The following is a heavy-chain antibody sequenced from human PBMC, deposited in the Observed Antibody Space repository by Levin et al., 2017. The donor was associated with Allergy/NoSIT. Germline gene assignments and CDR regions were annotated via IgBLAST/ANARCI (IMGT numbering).Heavy chain of an antibody. CDR3: AREKGGTRGWYTVDY. CDR2: IRESGERT. Sequence: HPGGSLRLSCEASGFTFSNYAISWVRQAPGKGLEWVSAIRESGERTYYTGSVKGRFTVSRDNSKNTLYLQMNSLRGEETAMYYCAREKGGTRGWYTVDYWGQGTLVAVSP. D-gene: IGHD6-19*01. CDR1: GFTFSNYA. J-gene: IGHJ4*02. V-gene: IGHV3-23*01.